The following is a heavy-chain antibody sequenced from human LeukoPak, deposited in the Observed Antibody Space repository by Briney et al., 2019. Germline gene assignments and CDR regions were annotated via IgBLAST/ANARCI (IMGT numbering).Heavy chain of an antibody. CDR3: AKGPLNCSGGSCTTLSYFDY. D-gene: IGHD2-15*01. Sequence: GGSLRLSCAASGFTVSSNYMSWVRQAPGKGLEWVSGISGSGGSTYYADSVKGRFTISRDNSKNTLYLQMNSLRAEDTAVYYCAKGPLNCSGGSCTTLSYFDYWGQGTLVTVSS. V-gene: IGHV3-23*01. J-gene: IGHJ4*02. CDR1: GFTVSSNY. CDR2: ISGSGGST.